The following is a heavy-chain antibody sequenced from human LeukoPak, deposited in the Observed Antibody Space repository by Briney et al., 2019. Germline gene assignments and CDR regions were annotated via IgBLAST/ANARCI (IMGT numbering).Heavy chain of an antibody. J-gene: IGHJ6*03. CDR1: GFTFSSYG. V-gene: IGHV3-23*01. Sequence: GGSLRLSCAASGFTFSSYGMNWVRQAPGKGLEWVSGISDSGVGTKHADSVKGRFTISRDNSKNTLYLQMNSLRAEDTAVYYCAKIGRSYDFWTGYYEEEVDYMDVWGKGTTVTVSS. CDR3: AKIGRSYDFWTGYYEEEVDYMDV. D-gene: IGHD3-3*01. CDR2: ISDSGVGT.